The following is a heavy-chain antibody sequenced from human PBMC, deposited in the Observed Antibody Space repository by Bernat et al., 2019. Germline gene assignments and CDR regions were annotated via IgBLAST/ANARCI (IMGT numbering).Heavy chain of an antibody. D-gene: IGHD4-17*01. CDR1: GYTFTSYD. V-gene: IGHV1-8*01. Sequence: QVQLVQSGAEVKKPGASVKVSCKASGYTFTSYDINWVRQATGQGLEWMGWMNPNSGNTGYAQKFQGRVTMTRNTSISTAYMELSSLRSEDTAVYYCASAGDDDYGDYVLLSYYYYYGMDVWGQGTTVTVSS. CDR3: ASAGDDDYGDYVLLSYYYYYGMDV. CDR2: MNPNSGNT. J-gene: IGHJ6*02.